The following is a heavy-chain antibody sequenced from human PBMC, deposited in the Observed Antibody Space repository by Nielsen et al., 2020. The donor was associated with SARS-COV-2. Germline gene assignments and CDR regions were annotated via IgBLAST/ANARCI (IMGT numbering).Heavy chain of an antibody. CDR2: IKQDGSEK. D-gene: IGHD6-19*01. Sequence: GVLKISCAASGFTFSSYWMNWVRQAPGKGLEWVANIKQDGSEKYYGDSVKGRFTISRDNAKNSLYLQMNSLRAEDTALYYCAKDTAVGSYYYYMDVWGKGTTVTVSS. CDR1: GFTFSSYW. V-gene: IGHV3-7*03. CDR3: AKDTAVGSYYYYMDV. J-gene: IGHJ6*03.